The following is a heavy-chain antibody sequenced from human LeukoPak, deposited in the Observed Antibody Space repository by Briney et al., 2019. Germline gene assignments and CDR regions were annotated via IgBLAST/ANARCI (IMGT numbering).Heavy chain of an antibody. CDR2: ISCSGSTI. CDR3: ARVGRDYSSSSPPDY. CDR1: GFTFSDYY. Sequence: PGGSLRLSSAASGFTFSDYYMSWIRQAPGKGLEWVSYISCSGSTIYYADSVKGRFTISRDNAKNSLYLQMNSLRAEDTAMYYCARVGRDYSSSSPPDYWGQGTLVTVSS. V-gene: IGHV3-11*04. J-gene: IGHJ4*02. D-gene: IGHD6-6*01.